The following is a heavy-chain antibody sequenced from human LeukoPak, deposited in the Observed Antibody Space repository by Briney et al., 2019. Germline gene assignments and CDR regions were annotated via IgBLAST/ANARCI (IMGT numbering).Heavy chain of an antibody. CDR2: MNPNSGNT. CDR3: ARGGATIFGVVIIPVCWFDP. J-gene: IGHJ5*02. D-gene: IGHD3-3*01. CDR1: GYTFTSYD. V-gene: IGHV1-8*01. Sequence: GVSVKVSCKASGYTFTSYDINWVRQATGQGLEWMGWMNPNSGNTGYAQKFQGRVTMTRNTSISTAYMELSSLRSEDTAVYYCARGGATIFGVVIIPVCWFDPWGQGTLVTVSS.